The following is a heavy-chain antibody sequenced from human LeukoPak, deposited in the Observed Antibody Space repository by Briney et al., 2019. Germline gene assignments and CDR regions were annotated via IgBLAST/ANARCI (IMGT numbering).Heavy chain of an antibody. V-gene: IGHV3-74*01. J-gene: IGHJ4*02. CDR3: ARDWVYKIDY. CDR1: GFTFSSYV. D-gene: IGHD5-24*01. CDR2: ISHDGII. Sequence: PGGSLRLSCETAGFTFSSYVMHWVRRTPGKGLVWVSRISHDGIISYADSVKGRFTISRDNAKNTLTLQMNSLRVEVTAVYFCARDWVYKIDYWGRGTLVTVSS.